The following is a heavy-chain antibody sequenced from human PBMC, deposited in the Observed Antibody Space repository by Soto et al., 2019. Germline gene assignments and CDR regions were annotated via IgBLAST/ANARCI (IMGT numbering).Heavy chain of an antibody. CDR3: ARDGLRFLEWPAYFDY. J-gene: IGHJ4*02. Sequence: AGGSLRLSCAASGFTFSSYAMHWVRQTPGKGLEWVAVISYDGSNKYYADSVKGRFTISRDNSKNTLYLQMNSLRAEDTAVYYCARDGLRFLEWPAYFDYWGQGTLVTVSS. CDR2: ISYDGSNK. V-gene: IGHV3-30-3*01. CDR1: GFTFSSYA. D-gene: IGHD3-3*01.